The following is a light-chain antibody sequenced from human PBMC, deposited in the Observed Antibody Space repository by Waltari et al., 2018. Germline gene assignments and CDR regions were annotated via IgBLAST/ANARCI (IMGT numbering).Light chain of an antibody. V-gene: IGKV1D-12*01. CDR2: ATS. Sequence: DIQMTQSPSSVSASVGDRVTITCRASQGISSWLAWYQQKPGKAAKLLIYATSSLQSGVPSRFSGSRSGTDFTVTISSLQPEEFATYDCLQAQRFPLTFGGVTTVEIK. CDR1: QGISSW. J-gene: IGKJ4*01. CDR3: LQAQRFPLT.